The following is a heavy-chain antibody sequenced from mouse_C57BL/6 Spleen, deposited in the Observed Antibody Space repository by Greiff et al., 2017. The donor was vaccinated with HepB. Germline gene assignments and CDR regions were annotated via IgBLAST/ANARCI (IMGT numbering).Heavy chain of an antibody. CDR3: ATITTVVVNFDY. Sequence: VQLQQPGPELVKPGASVKLSCKASGYTFTSYWMHWVKQRPGQGLEWIGNINPSNGGTNYNEKFKSKATLTVDKSSSTAYMQLSSLTSEDSAVYYCATITTVVVNFDYWGQGTTLTVSS. J-gene: IGHJ2*01. V-gene: IGHV1-53*01. D-gene: IGHD1-1*01. CDR1: GYTFTSYW. CDR2: INPSNGGT.